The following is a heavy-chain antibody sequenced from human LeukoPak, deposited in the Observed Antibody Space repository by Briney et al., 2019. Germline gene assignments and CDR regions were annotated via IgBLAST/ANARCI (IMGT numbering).Heavy chain of an antibody. D-gene: IGHD6-6*01. CDR1: GSTFTGYY. Sequence: GASVKVSCKASGSTFTGYYMHWVRQAPGPGLEWMGWINPNSGGTNYAQKSHSRVTMTRDTSIGTPFMEMSRLRSDDTAVYYCARASYYFDYWGQGTLVTVSS. V-gene: IGHV1-2*02. CDR3: ARASYYFDY. CDR2: INPNSGGT. J-gene: IGHJ4*02.